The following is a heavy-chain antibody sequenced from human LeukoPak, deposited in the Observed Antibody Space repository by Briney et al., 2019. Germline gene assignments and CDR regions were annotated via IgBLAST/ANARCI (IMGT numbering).Heavy chain of an antibody. Sequence: SETPSLTCTVSGDSISSGTYYWSWIRQPAGKGLEWIGRVYSSGSTNYNPSLKSRVTISIDTSKNQFSLKLSSVTAADTAAYYCARGVGSSSSNWFDPWGQGTLVTVSS. J-gene: IGHJ5*02. D-gene: IGHD6-6*01. CDR2: VYSSGST. CDR1: GDSISSGTYY. CDR3: ARGVGSSSSNWFDP. V-gene: IGHV4-61*02.